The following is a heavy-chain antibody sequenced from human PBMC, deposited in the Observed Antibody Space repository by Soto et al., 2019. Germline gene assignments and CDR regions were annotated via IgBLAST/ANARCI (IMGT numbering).Heavy chain of an antibody. Sequence: ASVKVSCKASGYTFTSYGISLVRQAPGQGLEWMGWISAYNGNTSYAQKLQGRVTMTTDTSTSTAYMELRSLRSDDTAVYYCARDLFGFVVVPAASNWFDPWGQGTLVTVSS. V-gene: IGHV1-18*01. CDR2: ISAYNGNT. J-gene: IGHJ5*02. CDR1: GYTFTSYG. CDR3: ARDLFGFVVVPAASNWFDP. D-gene: IGHD2-2*01.